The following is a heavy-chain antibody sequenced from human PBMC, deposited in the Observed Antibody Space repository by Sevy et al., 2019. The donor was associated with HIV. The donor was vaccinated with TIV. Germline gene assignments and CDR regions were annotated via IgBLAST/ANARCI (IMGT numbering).Heavy chain of an antibody. V-gene: IGHV4-4*02. D-gene: IGHD3-10*01. Sequence: SETLSLTCAVSGGSIRSSHWWSWVRQSPGKGLEWIGEIYYSGSRNYNPSLKSRLTISVDTSNNLFSLRLSFVTAADTAVYYCAREEYFYGSGTYGYGMDVWGQGTTVTVSS. J-gene: IGHJ6*02. CDR2: IYYSGSR. CDR1: GGSIRSSHW. CDR3: AREEYFYGSGTYGYGMDV.